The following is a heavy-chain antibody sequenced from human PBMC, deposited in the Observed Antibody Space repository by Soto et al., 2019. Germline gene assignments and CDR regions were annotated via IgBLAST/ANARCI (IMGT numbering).Heavy chain of an antibody. CDR3: AKESLRFRKHYGMDV. V-gene: IGHV3-30*18. CDR1: GFTFIRYG. J-gene: IGHJ6*02. CDR2: ISYDGSNK. D-gene: IGHD3-3*01. Sequence: GGAHRLSCAASGFTFIRYGIHWVRQAPGKGLEWVAVISYDGSNKYYADSVKGRFTISRDNSKNTLYLQMNSLRAEDTAVYYCAKESLRFRKHYGMDVWGQGTTVTVSS.